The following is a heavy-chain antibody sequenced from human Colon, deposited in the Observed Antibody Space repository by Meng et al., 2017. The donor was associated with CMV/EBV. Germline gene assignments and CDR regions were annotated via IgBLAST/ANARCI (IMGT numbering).Heavy chain of an antibody. CDR3: AKFGAAGDYYYQGFDV. V-gene: IGHV3-23*03. D-gene: IGHD3-10*01. CDR2: VYSGGRST. J-gene: IGHJ6*02. CDR1: GFTFNNFA. Sequence: GGSLRLSCAASGFTFNNFAMSWFRPAPGKGLEWLSTVYSGGRSTFYADFVRGRLTIFRDNSKNTMSLQMNSLRVDDTAIYCCAKFGAAGDYYYQGFDVWGQGTSVTVSS.